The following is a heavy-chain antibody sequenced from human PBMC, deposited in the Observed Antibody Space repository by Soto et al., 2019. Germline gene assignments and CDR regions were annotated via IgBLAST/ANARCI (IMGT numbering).Heavy chain of an antibody. CDR3: ARDLWGYCGTDCYPLDV. V-gene: IGHV4-59*01. CDR2: MYNTGST. Sequence: SETLSLTCTVSGGSISSYYWSWIRQPPGKGLEWIGYMYNTGSTVYNPSLKSRVTISVDTSKNQFSLKLNAVTAADTAVYYCARDLWGYCGTDCYPLDVRGQGTTVTVSS. J-gene: IGHJ6*02. CDR1: GGSISSYY. D-gene: IGHD2-21*02.